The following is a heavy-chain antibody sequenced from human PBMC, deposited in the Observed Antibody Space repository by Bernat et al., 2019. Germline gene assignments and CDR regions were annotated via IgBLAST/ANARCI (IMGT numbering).Heavy chain of an antibody. CDR2: ISGSGGST. CDR3: AKFDGCTGGVCYTGYYYYYMDV. Sequence: EVQLVESGGGLVQPGGSLRLSCAASGLTFSSYAMSWVRQAPGKGLEWVSAISGSGGSTYYADSVKGRFTISRDNSKNTLYLQMNSLRAEDTAVYYCAKFDGCTGGVCYTGYYYYYMDVWGKGTTVTVSS. J-gene: IGHJ6*03. D-gene: IGHD2-8*02. V-gene: IGHV3-23*04. CDR1: GLTFSSYA.